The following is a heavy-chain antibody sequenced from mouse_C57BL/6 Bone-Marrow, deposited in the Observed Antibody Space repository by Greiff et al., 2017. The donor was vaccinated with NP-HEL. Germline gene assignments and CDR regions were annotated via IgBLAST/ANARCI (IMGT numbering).Heavy chain of an antibody. CDR2: IYPSDSET. D-gene: IGHD2-3*01. Sequence: QVQLQQPGAELVRPGSSVKLSCKASGYTFTSYWMDWVKQRPGQGLEWIGNIYPSDSETHYNQKFKDKATLTVYTSSSTAYMQLSSLTSEDSAVYYCARDGYYVWYFDVWGTGTTVTVSS. V-gene: IGHV1-61*01. J-gene: IGHJ1*03. CDR1: GYTFTSYW. CDR3: ARDGYYVWYFDV.